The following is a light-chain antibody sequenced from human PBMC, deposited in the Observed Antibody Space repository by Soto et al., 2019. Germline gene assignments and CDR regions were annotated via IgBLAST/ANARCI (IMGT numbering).Light chain of an antibody. J-gene: IGKJ1*01. V-gene: IGKV3-11*01. CDR2: DAY. Sequence: IMLTQSPSTLSLSPGERATLSCRASQSVSSNLAWYQQKPGQAPRLLIFDAYNRATGIPARFSGSGSGTDFTLTISSLEPDDFAVYYCQQSSTSSWTFGQGTKVDIK. CDR3: QQSSTSSWT. CDR1: QSVSSN.